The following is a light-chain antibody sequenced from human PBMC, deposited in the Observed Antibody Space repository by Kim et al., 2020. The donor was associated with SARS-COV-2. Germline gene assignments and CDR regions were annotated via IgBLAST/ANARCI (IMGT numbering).Light chain of an antibody. CDR1: SGCNNYE. CDR2: VGTGGIVG. V-gene: IGLV9-49*03. Sequence: LTCTRRSGCNNYEGGWYHQGPGKGPRFVMRVGTGGIVGSKGDGIPDRFSVLGSGLNRYLTMKNIQEEDESDFHCGADRGSGSNFVVFGGGTQLTVL. CDR3: GADRGSGSNFVV. J-gene: IGLJ2*01.